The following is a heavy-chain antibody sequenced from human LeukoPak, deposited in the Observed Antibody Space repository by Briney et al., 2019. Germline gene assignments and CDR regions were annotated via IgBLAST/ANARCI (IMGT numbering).Heavy chain of an antibody. Sequence: GGSLRLSCAASGFTFSSYAMSWVRQAPGKGLEWVSAISGSGGSTYYADSVKGRFTISRDNSKNTLFLQMNSLRAEDTAVYYCARGLGSSTSSGYWGQGTLVTVSS. J-gene: IGHJ4*02. V-gene: IGHV3-23*01. CDR1: GFTFSSYA. D-gene: IGHD2-2*01. CDR3: ARGLGSSTSSGY. CDR2: ISGSGGST.